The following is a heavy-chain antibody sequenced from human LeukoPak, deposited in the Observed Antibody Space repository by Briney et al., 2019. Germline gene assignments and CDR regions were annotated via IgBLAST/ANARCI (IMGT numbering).Heavy chain of an antibody. V-gene: IGHV4-34*01. CDR2: INHSGST. CDR3: ARGYCSSTSCYWGLSHDYFDY. J-gene: IGHJ4*02. D-gene: IGHD2-2*01. Sequence: SETLSLTCAVYGGSFRGYYWSWIRQPPGRGLEWIGEINHSGSTNYNPSLKSRVTISVDTSKNQFSLKLSSVTAADTAVYYCARGYCSSTSCYWGLSHDYFDYWGQGTLVTVSS. CDR1: GGSFRGYY.